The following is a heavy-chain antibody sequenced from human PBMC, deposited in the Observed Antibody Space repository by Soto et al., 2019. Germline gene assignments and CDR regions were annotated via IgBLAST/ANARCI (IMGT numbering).Heavy chain of an antibody. Sequence: GGSLRLSCAASGFTFSSYGMHWVRQAPGKGLEWVAVIWYDGSNKYYADSVKGRFTISRDNSKNTLYLQMNSLRAEDTAVYYRARVAYDFWSGYRDMGNYYYYMDVWGKGTTVTVSS. CDR3: ARVAYDFWSGYRDMGNYYYYMDV. D-gene: IGHD3-3*01. J-gene: IGHJ6*03. CDR2: IWYDGSNK. CDR1: GFTFSSYG. V-gene: IGHV3-33*01.